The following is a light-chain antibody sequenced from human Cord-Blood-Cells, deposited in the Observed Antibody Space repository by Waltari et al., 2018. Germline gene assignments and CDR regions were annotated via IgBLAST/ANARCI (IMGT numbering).Light chain of an antibody. V-gene: IGKV3-15*01. J-gene: IGKJ2*01. CDR3: QQYNNWPYT. CDR1: QSVSSN. CDR2: GAA. Sequence: EIVMTQSPATLSVSPGERATLSCRASQSVSSNLAWYQQKPGQAPRLLSYGAATRATGIPARFSGSGSGTEFTLTISSLQSEEFAVYYCQQYNNWPYTFGQGTKLEIK.